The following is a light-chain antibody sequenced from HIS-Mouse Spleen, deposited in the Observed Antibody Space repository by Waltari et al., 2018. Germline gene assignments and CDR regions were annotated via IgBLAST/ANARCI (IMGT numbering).Light chain of an antibody. J-gene: IGLJ2*01. CDR1: SRDVGSYNL. Sequence: QSALTQPASVSGSPGQSIPISCTGTSRDVGSYNLVSWYHQHPGKAPKPMIYEGSKRPSGVSNRFSGSKSGNTASLTISGLQAEDEADYYCCSYAGSSTLVFGGGTKLTVL. CDR2: EGS. V-gene: IGLV2-23*01. CDR3: CSYAGSSTLV.